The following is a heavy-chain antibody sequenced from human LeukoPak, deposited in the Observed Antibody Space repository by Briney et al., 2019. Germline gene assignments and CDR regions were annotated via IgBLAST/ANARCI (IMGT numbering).Heavy chain of an antibody. V-gene: IGHV4-34*01. CDR2: INGSGYT. J-gene: IGHJ4*02. D-gene: IGHD2/OR15-2a*01. CDR1: GGSFSGYY. CDR3: ARQTRRNSSNDFGY. Sequence: SETLSLTCAVYGGSFSGYYWSWIRQPPGKGLEWIGDINGSGYTNHNPSLKSRVTISADTSKNQFSLKLNSVTAADTAVYYCARQTRRNSSNDFGYWGQGTLVTVSS.